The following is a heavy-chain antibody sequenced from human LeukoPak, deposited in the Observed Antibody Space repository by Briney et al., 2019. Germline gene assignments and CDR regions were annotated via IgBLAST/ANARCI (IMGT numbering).Heavy chain of an antibody. Sequence: PSETLSLTCTVSGASISGHYWSWIRQPPGKGLEWIGCVYYSGSTNFNPSLKSRVTMSVDTSKKQFSLKLSSLTAADTAAYYCARQRYSNYDCPDYWGQGTLVTVSS. CDR3: ARQRYSNYDCPDY. CDR2: VYYSGST. D-gene: IGHD4-11*01. CDR1: GASISGHY. J-gene: IGHJ4*02. V-gene: IGHV4-59*08.